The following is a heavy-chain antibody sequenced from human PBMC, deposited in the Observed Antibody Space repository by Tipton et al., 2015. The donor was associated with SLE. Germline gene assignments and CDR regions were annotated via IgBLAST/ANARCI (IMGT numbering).Heavy chain of an antibody. V-gene: IGHV3-23*01. CDR1: GFTFDDYA. CDR3: ARLLHDYGGYDAFDI. D-gene: IGHD4-23*01. Sequence: SLRLSCAASGFTFDDYAINWVRQTPGKGLEWVSGISGSGLSTYYADSVKGRFTISRDNSKQILYLQMNSLRAEDTAVYYCARLLHDYGGYDAFDIWGQGTMVTVSS. CDR2: ISGSGLST. J-gene: IGHJ3*02.